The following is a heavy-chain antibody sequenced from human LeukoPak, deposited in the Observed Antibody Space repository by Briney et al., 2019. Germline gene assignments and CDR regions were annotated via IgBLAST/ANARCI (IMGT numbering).Heavy chain of an antibody. D-gene: IGHD3-10*01. Sequence: SVKVSCKASGGTFSSYAISWVRQAPGQGLEWMGGIIPIFGTANYAQKFQGRVTITADKSTSTAYMELSSLRSEDTAVYYCARATDGSGSFRDGLDYWGQGTLVTVSS. J-gene: IGHJ4*02. CDR2: IIPIFGTA. CDR3: ARATDGSGSFRDGLDY. CDR1: GGTFSSYA. V-gene: IGHV1-69*06.